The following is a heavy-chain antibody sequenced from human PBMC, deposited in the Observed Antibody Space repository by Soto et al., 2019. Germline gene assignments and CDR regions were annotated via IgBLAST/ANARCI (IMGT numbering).Heavy chain of an antibody. Sequence: GGSLRLSCAASGFTFSSYAMSWVRQAPGKGLEWVTAISGSGGSTYYADSVRGRFTISRDNSKNTLYLQMNSLRAEDTAVYYCAXGNTYYYDSSGRFDYWGQGTLVTVSS. CDR1: GFTFSSYA. V-gene: IGHV3-23*01. J-gene: IGHJ4*02. D-gene: IGHD3-22*01. CDR2: ISGSGGST. CDR3: AXGNTYYYDSSGRFDY.